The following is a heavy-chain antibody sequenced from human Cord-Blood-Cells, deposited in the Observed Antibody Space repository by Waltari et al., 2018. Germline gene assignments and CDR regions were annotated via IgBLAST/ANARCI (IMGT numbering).Heavy chain of an antibody. CDR2: IYSGGST. J-gene: IGHJ6*02. D-gene: IGHD3-10*01. CDR3: ARVGGSGTPPYYYYYGMDV. CDR1: GFTVSSNY. Sequence: IQPGGSLRLSCAASGFTVSSNYMSWVRQAPGKGLEWVSVIYSGGSTYYADSVKGRFTISRDNSKNTLYLQMNSLRAEDTAMYYCARVGGSGTPPYYYYYGMDVWGQGTTVTVSS. V-gene: IGHV3-53*01.